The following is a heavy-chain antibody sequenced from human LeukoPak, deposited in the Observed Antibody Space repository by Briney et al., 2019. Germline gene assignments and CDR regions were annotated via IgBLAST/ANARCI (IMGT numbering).Heavy chain of an antibody. J-gene: IGHJ4*02. CDR2: IYYSGST. CDR1: DGSFSSYY. V-gene: IGHV4-59*13. D-gene: IGHD1-26*01. CDR3: ATMSYYAFDY. Sequence: SETLSLTCTVSDGSFSSYYWSWIRRPPGKGLEGIGYIYYSGSTNFNPSLKGRVTISVDTSKNQFSLKLSSVTAADTAVYYCATMSYYAFDYWGQGTLVTVSS.